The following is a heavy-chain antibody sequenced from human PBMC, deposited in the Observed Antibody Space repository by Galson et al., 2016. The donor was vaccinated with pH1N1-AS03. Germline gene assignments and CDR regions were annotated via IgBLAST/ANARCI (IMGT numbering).Heavy chain of an antibody. CDR3: ARRSWDDGSGYYTDYDYFDL. J-gene: IGHJ4*02. D-gene: IGHD3-22*01. V-gene: IGHV3-7*03. Sequence: SLRLSCAASGFTFTNYLMTWVRQAPGKGLEWVANIKHDGGEKYYVDSVKGRFTISRDNAKNSLYLQMNSLRLEDTAVYFCARRSWDDGSGYYTDYDYFDLWGQGTLVTVSS. CDR2: IKHDGGEK. CDR1: GFTFTNYL.